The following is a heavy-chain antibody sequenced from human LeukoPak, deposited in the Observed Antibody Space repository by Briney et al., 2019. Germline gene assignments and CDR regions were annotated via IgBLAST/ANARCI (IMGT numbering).Heavy chain of an antibody. V-gene: IGHV4-34*01. CDR2: INHSGST. Sequence: SETLSLTCAAYGGSFSGYYWSWIRQPPGKGLEWIGEINHSGSTNYNPSLKSRVTISVDTSKNQFSLKLSSVTAADTAVYYCATQLGGWYFEAWGQGTLVTVSS. CDR1: GGSFSGYY. D-gene: IGHD6-19*01. J-gene: IGHJ5*02. CDR3: ATQLGGWYFEA.